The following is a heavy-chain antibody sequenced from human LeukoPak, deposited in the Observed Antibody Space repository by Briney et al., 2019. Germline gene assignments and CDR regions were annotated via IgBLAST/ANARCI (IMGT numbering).Heavy chain of an antibody. Sequence: SSETLSLTCTVSGGSISSYYWSWIRQPPGKGLEWIGYIYYSGSTNYNPSLKSRVTISVDTSKNQFSLKLSSVTAADTAVYYCARDRYCSGGSCYSPPDYWGQGTLVTVSS. CDR2: IYYSGST. CDR3: ARDRYCSGGSCYSPPDY. D-gene: IGHD2-15*01. V-gene: IGHV4-59*01. J-gene: IGHJ4*02. CDR1: GGSISSYY.